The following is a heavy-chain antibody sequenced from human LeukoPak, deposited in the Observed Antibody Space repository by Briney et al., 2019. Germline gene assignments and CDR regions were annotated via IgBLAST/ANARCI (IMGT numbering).Heavy chain of an antibody. CDR2: INPSGGST. D-gene: IGHD3-3*01. V-gene: IGHV1-46*01. CDR1: GYTFTSYY. Sequence: ASVKVSCKASGYTFTSYYMHWVRQAPGQGLEWMGIINPSGGSTSYAQKFQGRVTITRDTSTSTVYMELSSLRSEDTAVYYCARDGNYDFWSGYRFDYWGQGTLVTVSS. CDR3: ARDGNYDFWSGYRFDY. J-gene: IGHJ4*02.